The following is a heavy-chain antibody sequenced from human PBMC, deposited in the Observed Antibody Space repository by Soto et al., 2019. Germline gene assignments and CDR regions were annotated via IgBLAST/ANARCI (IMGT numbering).Heavy chain of an antibody. Sequence: PSETLSLTCTVSGGSISSGGYYWSWIRQHPGKGLEWIGYIYYSGSTYYNPSLKSRVTISVDTSKNQFSLKLSSVTAADTAVYYCVRVTAARAFDYWGQGTLVTVSS. D-gene: IGHD6-6*01. V-gene: IGHV4-31*03. J-gene: IGHJ4*02. CDR1: GGSISSGGYY. CDR2: IYYSGST. CDR3: VRVTAARAFDY.